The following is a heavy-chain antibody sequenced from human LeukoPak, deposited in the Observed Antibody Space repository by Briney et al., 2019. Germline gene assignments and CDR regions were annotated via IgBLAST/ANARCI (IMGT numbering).Heavy chain of an antibody. CDR1: SFTFSSYV. Sequence: GGSLRLSCGASSFTFSSYVMSWVRQAPGKGLEWVSTVSTTGGSTYYADSVKGRFTISRDNSKDTLYLQMNSLRAEDTAVYYCASGTTDIVVVPATLRNYYFDYWGQGTLVTVSS. D-gene: IGHD2-2*01. J-gene: IGHJ4*02. V-gene: IGHV3-23*01. CDR3: ASGTTDIVVVPATLRNYYFDY. CDR2: VSTTGGST.